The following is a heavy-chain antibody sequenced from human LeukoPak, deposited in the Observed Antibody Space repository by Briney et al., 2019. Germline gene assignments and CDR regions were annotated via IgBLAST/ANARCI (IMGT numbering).Heavy chain of an antibody. CDR1: GFTFRSYS. V-gene: IGHV3-21*01. J-gene: IGHJ4*02. CDR3: ASSLPQSYSSGWFAKDY. D-gene: IGHD6-19*01. CDR2: ISSDSSYI. Sequence: PGGSLRLSCAASGFTFRSYSMNWVRQTPAKELEWVSSISSDSSYIYYTDSVKGRFTISRDNAKNSLYLQMNSLRAEDTAVYYCASSLPQSYSSGWFAKDYWGQGTLVTVSS.